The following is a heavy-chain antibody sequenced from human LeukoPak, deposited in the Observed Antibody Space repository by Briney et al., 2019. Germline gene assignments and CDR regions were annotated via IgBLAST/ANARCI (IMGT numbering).Heavy chain of an antibody. Sequence: SETLSLTCAVYGGSFSGYYRSWIRQPLGKGLEWIGEINHSGSTNYNPSLKSRVTISVDTSKNQFSLKLSSVTAADTAVYYCATQILLCHYYWGQGTLVTVSS. CDR2: INHSGST. CDR1: GGSFSGYY. J-gene: IGHJ4*02. D-gene: IGHD2/OR15-2a*01. CDR3: ATQILLCHYY. V-gene: IGHV4-34*01.